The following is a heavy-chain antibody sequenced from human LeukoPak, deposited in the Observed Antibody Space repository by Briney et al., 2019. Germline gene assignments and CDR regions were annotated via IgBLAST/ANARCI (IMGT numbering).Heavy chain of an antibody. D-gene: IGHD1-26*01. J-gene: IGHJ6*02. Sequence: GGSLRLSCGASGYSFSSYWMHWVRQAPGKGLVWVSRINGAGTTTTYADSVKGRFTISRDNAKNTLSLEMDSLRVEDTAVYYCIRGVSGYYSSYAMDVWGQGTTVIVSS. CDR2: INGAGTTT. CDR3: IRGVSGYYSSYAMDV. V-gene: IGHV3-74*01. CDR1: GYSFSSYW.